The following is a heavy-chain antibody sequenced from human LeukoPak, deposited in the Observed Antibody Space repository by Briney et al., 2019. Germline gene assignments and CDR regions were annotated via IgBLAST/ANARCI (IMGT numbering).Heavy chain of an antibody. V-gene: IGHV1-2*02. CDR1: GDTFTSYA. Sequence: ASVKVSCKASGDTFTSYAMNWVRQAPGQGLEWMGWMNPNSGDTKYAENFQDRVTMTCDTSVSTAYMELSSLTSDDTAVYYCASKGDGSCRSSRCQGAFDFSGRGSMVTVSS. CDR3: ASKGDGSCRSSRCQGAFDF. D-gene: IGHD2-2*01. CDR2: MNPNSGDT. J-gene: IGHJ3*01.